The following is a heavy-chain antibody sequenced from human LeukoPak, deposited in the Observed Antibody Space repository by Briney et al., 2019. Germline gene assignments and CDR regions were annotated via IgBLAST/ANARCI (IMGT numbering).Heavy chain of an antibody. Sequence: ASVKVSCKASGYTFTSYGISWVRQAPGQGLEWMGWISAYNGTTNYAQKLQGRVTMTTDTSTSTAYMELRSLRSDDTAVYYCARSPLAYCGGDCYYGIWGRGTMVTVSS. CDR1: GYTFTSYG. CDR2: ISAYNGTT. J-gene: IGHJ3*02. D-gene: IGHD2-21*02. V-gene: IGHV1-18*01. CDR3: ARSPLAYCGGDCYYGI.